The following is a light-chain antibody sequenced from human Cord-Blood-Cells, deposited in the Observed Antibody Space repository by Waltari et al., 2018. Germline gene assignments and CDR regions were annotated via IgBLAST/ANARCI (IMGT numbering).Light chain of an antibody. CDR3: QQYNSYSPYT. V-gene: IGKV1-5*01. CDR2: DAS. Sequence: DIQMNQSPSTLSASVGDRVTLTCRASQSISSWFAWYQQKPRKAPKLLIYDASSLESGVPSRFSGSGSRTEFTLTISSLQPDDFATYYCQQYNSYSPYTFGQGTKLEIK. CDR1: QSISSW. J-gene: IGKJ2*01.